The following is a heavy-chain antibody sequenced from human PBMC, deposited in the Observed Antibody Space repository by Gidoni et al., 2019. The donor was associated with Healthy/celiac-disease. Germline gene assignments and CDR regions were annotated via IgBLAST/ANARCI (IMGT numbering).Heavy chain of an antibody. Sequence: QVQLVQSGAEVKKPGSSVKVSCKASGGTFSSYTISWVRQAPGQGLEWMGRIIPILGIANYAQKFQGRVTITADKSTSTAYMELSSLRSEDTAVYYCARGEEDIVATIADWGQGTLVTVSS. CDR3: ARGEEDIVATIAD. D-gene: IGHD5-12*01. J-gene: IGHJ4*02. V-gene: IGHV1-69*02. CDR2: IIPILGIA. CDR1: GGTFSSYT.